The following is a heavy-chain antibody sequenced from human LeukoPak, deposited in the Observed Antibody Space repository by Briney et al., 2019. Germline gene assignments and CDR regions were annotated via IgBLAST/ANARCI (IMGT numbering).Heavy chain of an antibody. D-gene: IGHD2-2*01. CDR2: IDHVGRT. V-gene: IGHV4-34*01. J-gene: IGHJ6*03. Sequence: SGTLSLTCAVYGGSFQPFYWTWVRQFRGRGLEWIGEIDHVGRTKYNPSLKSRLTISIDRSKNQFSLRLASVTAADTAVYFCARPVDCSSTICTGPMDVWGRGTTVTVSS. CDR3: ARPVDCSSTICTGPMDV. CDR1: GGSFQPFY.